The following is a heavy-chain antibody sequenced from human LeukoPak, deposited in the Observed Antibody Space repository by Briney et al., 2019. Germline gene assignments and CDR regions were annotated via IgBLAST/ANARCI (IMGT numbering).Heavy chain of an antibody. CDR1: GGSFSGYY. CDR3: AREVGGSYYGDYYYYGMDV. J-gene: IGHJ6*02. CDR2: INHSGST. D-gene: IGHD1-26*01. V-gene: IGHV4-34*01. Sequence: SETLSLTCAVYGGSFSGYYWSWIRQPPGKGLEWIGEINHSGSTNYNPSLKSRVTISVDTSKNQFSLKLSSVTAADTAVYYCAREVGGSYYGDYYYYGMDVWGQGTTVTVSS.